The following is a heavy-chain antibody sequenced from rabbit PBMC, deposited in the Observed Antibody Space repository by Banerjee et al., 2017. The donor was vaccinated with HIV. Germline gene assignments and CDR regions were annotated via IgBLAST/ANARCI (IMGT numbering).Heavy chain of an antibody. CDR1: GIDFSYYYY. V-gene: IGHV1S43*01. CDR3: ARDLATMITVTGFGYFNL. CDR2: INTSSGNT. D-gene: IGHD2-1*01. J-gene: IGHJ4*01. Sequence: QEQLEESGGDLVKPGGTLTLTCKASGIDFSYYYYMSWVRQAPGKGLEWIACINTSSGNTVYATWAKGRFTISSHNAQNTLYLQLNSLTVADTATYFCARDLATMITVTGFGYFNLWGPGTLVTVS.